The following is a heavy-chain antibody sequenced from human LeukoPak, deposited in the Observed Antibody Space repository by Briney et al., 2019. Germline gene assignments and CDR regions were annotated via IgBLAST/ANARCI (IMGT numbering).Heavy chain of an antibody. CDR1: GVSISSGSYY. CDR3: ARAERRVSNAFDI. V-gene: IGHV4-61*02. J-gene: IGHJ3*02. Sequence: SETLSLTCTVSGVSISSGSYYWSWIRQPAGKGLEWIGRIYTSGSTNYNPSLKSRVTISVDTSKNQFSLKLSSVTAADTAVYYCARAERRVSNAFDIWGQGTMVTVSS. D-gene: IGHD1-1*01. CDR2: IYTSGST.